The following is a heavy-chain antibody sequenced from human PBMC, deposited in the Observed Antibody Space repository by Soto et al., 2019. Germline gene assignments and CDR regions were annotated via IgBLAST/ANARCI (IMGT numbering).Heavy chain of an antibody. CDR2: ISDDGSNI. Sequence: GSLRLSCAAYVFTFSRYPMHWVRQAPGKGLEWVAGISDDGSNIQYADSVKGRLTVSRDDSESTLYLQMNNLGTEDTAEYFCAREEPHPAPLVFWGQGTLVTVSS. CDR3: AREEPHPAPLVF. CDR1: VFTFSRYP. V-gene: IGHV3-30-3*01. J-gene: IGHJ4*02.